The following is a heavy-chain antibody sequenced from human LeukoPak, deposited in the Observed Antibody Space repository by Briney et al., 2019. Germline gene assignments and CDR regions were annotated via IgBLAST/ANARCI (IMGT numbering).Heavy chain of an antibody. Sequence: VASVKVSCKASGYTFTSYDINWVRQATGQGLEWMGWMNPNSGNTGYAQKFQGRVTMTRNTSISTAYMELSSLRSEDTTVYYCARKGPYSSGWYLRYWGQGTLVTVSS. V-gene: IGHV1-8*01. J-gene: IGHJ4*02. CDR3: ARKGPYSSGWYLRY. D-gene: IGHD6-19*01. CDR2: MNPNSGNT. CDR1: GYTFTSYD.